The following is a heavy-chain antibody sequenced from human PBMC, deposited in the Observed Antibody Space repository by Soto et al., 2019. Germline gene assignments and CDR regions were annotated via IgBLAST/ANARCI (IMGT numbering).Heavy chain of an antibody. J-gene: IGHJ3*02. D-gene: IGHD4-17*01. CDR3: ARDGVDGDHDAFDI. Sequence: QVQLVESGGGVVQPGRSLRLSCAASGFSFRRHGMHWVRQAPGKGLEWVAVILYDATHEYYADSVKGRFTISRDNSKNMLFLQMNSLRVEDTAVYYCARDGVDGDHDAFDIWGQGTLVTVSS. V-gene: IGHV3-33*01. CDR1: GFSFRRHG. CDR2: ILYDATHE.